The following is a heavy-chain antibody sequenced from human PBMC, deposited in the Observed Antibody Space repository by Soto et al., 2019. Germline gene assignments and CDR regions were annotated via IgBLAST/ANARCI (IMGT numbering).Heavy chain of an antibody. CDR1: GGTFSSYA. Sequence: SVKVSCKASGGTFSSYAISWVRQAPGQGLEWMGGIIPIFGTANYAQKFQGRVTITADESTSTAYMELSSLRSEDTAVYYCASSLVPAAIPNWFDPWGQGTLVTVSS. D-gene: IGHD2-2*01. CDR3: ASSLVPAAIPNWFDP. CDR2: IIPIFGTA. V-gene: IGHV1-69*13. J-gene: IGHJ5*02.